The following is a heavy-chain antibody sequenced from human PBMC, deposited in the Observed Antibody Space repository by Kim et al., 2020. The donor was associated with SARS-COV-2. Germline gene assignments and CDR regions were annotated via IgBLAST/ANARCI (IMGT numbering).Heavy chain of an antibody. Sequence: SGKYDGDPVKGRFPLSKDNAKNSLYLQMNSLRAEDTAVYYCARDDYGPGDYWGQGTLVTVSS. V-gene: IGHV3-7*03. CDR3: ARDDYGPGDY. J-gene: IGHJ4*02. CDR2: SGK. D-gene: IGHD3-10*01.